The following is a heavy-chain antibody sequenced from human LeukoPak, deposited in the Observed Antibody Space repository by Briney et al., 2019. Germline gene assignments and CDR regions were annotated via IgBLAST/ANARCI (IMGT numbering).Heavy chain of an antibody. CDR3: VSSYCSGGSCYSASGS. V-gene: IGHV3-74*01. CDR1: GFTLSSYS. J-gene: IGHJ5*02. Sequence: GGSLRLSFAASGFTLSSYSLNWVRQAPGEGLVWVSRINSDGSSTSYADSVKGRFTISRDNAKNTLYLQMNSLRAEDSAVYYCVSSYCSGGSCYSASGSWGQGTLVTVSS. D-gene: IGHD2-15*01. CDR2: INSDGSST.